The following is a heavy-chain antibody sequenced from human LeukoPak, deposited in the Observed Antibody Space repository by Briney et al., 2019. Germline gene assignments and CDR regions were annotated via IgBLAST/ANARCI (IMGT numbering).Heavy chain of an antibody. CDR2: MYSRGDT. Sequence: PGGSLRLSCTASEFTVSRNYMLWVRQAPGKGLGWVSVMYSRGDTYYANSVKGRFTFSRDISKNTLYLQMDGLRNEDTAMYYCARDAPQVPAAGVLASWGQGTLVIVSS. CDR3: ARDAPQVPAAGVLAS. J-gene: IGHJ5*02. V-gene: IGHV3-53*01. D-gene: IGHD6-13*01. CDR1: EFTVSRNY.